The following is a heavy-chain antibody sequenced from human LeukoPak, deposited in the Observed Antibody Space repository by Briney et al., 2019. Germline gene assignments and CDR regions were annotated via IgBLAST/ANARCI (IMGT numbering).Heavy chain of an antibody. D-gene: IGHD6-19*01. CDR1: GYTFTSYY. CDR3: ATSVAGTGRFDY. V-gene: IGHV1-46*01. J-gene: IGHJ4*02. CDR2: INPSGGST. Sequence: ASVKVSCKASGYTFTSYYMHWVRQAPGQGLEWMGIINPSGGSTSYAQKFQGRVTMTRDTSTSTVYMELSSLRSEDTAVYYCATSVAGTGRFDYWGQGTQVTVSS.